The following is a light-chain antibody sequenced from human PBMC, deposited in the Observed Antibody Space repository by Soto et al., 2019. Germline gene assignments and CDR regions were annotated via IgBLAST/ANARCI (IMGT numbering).Light chain of an antibody. CDR2: KVS. CDR1: QSLVYSDGTTY. CDR3: LKGTPWTNT. J-gene: IGKJ2*01. V-gene: IGKV2-30*01. Sequence: DVVMTQSPLSLPVTLGQPASISCSSSQSLVYSDGTTYLSWFQQRPGHSPRRLIYKVSSRDSGVPDRFSGSGSVTDFTLKISRVEAEDVGVYYCLKGTPWTNTFGQGTKLEIK.